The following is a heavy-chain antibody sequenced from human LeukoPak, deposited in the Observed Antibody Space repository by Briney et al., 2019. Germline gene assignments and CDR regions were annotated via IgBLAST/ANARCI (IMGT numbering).Heavy chain of an antibody. D-gene: IGHD4-17*01. CDR3: AKDLKAYGDKVDY. Sequence: PGGSLRLSCAASGFTFSSYAMSWVRQAPGKGLEWVSAISGSSGSTYYADSVKGRFTISRDNSKDTLYLQMNSLRAEDTAVYYCAKDLKAYGDKVDYWGQGTLVTVSS. CDR2: ISGSSGST. CDR1: GFTFSSYA. J-gene: IGHJ4*02. V-gene: IGHV3-23*01.